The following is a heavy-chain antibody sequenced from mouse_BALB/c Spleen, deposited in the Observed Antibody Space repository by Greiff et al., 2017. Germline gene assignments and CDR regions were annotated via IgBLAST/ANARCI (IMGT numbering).Heavy chain of an antibody. CDR1: GFTFSSYG. CDR3: ARHYYRYDRDFDY. CDR2: ISSGGSYT. V-gene: IGHV5-6*01. J-gene: IGHJ2*01. D-gene: IGHD2-14*01. Sequence: EVQGVESGGDLVKPGGSLKLSCAASGFTFSSYGMSWVRQTPDKRLEWVATISSGGSYTYYPDSVKGRFTISRDNAKNTLYLQMSSLKSEDTAMYYCARHYYRYDRDFDYWGQGTTLTVSS.